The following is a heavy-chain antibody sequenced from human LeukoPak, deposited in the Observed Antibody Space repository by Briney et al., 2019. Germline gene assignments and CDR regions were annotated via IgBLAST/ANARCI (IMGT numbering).Heavy chain of an antibody. V-gene: IGHV4-59*01. CDR3: ARDEIAVADSRYMDV. Sequence: SETLSLTCTVSGGSISSYYWSWIRQPPGKGLEWIGYIYYSGSTNYNPSLESRVTISVDTSKNQFSLKLSSVTAADTAVYYCARDEIAVADSRYMDVWGKGTTVTVSS. CDR1: GGSISSYY. CDR2: IYYSGST. J-gene: IGHJ6*03. D-gene: IGHD6-19*01.